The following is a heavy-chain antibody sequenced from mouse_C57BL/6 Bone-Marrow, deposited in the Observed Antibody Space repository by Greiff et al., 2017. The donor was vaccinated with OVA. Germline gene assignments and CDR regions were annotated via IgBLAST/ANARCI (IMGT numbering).Heavy chain of an antibody. V-gene: IGHV1-87*01. CDR2: GQGLEWIG. Sequence: VQLQESGPELARPWASVKISCQAFYTFSRRVHFAIRDTNYWMQWVKQRPGQGLEWIGAIYPGNGDTSYNQKFKGKATLTADKSSSTAYMQLSSLTSEDSAVYYCALTTVVALDFDVWGTGTTVTVS. CDR3: SEDSAVYYCALTTVVALDFDV. J-gene: IGHJ1*03. CDR1: YTFSRRVH. D-gene: IGHD1-1*01.